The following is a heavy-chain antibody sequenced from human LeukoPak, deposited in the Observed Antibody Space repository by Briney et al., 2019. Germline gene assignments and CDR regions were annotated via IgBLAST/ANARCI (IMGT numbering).Heavy chain of an antibody. CDR2: IYSGGTT. V-gene: IGHV3-66*02. D-gene: IGHD1-26*01. Sequence: GGSLRLSCAASGFILSSYAMTWVRQAPGKGLEWVSFIYSGGTTYYTDSVKGRFTVSTDNSKNTLYLQMNSLRAEDTAVYYCARESGSYNFDYWGQGTLVTVSS. CDR3: ARESGSYNFDY. J-gene: IGHJ4*02. CDR1: GFILSSYA.